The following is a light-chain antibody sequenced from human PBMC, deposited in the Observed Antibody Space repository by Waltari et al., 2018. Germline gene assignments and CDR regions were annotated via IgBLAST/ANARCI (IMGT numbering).Light chain of an antibody. CDR3: QHSYGSSGT. J-gene: IGKJ1*01. Sequence: DIQMTQSPSSLSASVGDRVTIPCRASQTISSNLNWYQQQPGKAPKLLIYAASTLQSGVPSRFSGSGSGTDFILTISSLQPEDFATYYCQHSYGSSGTFGQGTKVAIK. V-gene: IGKV1-39*01. CDR1: QTISSN. CDR2: AAS.